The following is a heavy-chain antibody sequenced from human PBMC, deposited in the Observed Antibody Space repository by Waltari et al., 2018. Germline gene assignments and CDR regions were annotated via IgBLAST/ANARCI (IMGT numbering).Heavy chain of an antibody. J-gene: IGHJ4*02. V-gene: IGHV4-39*01. CDR3: ARGVTMIVGSFDY. CDR1: GGSISSSSYY. Sequence: QLQLQESGPGLVKPSETLSLTCTVSGGSISSSSYYWGWLRQPPGKGLEWIGSIYYSGSTYYNPSLKSRVTISVDTSKNQFSLKLSSVTAADTAVYYCARGVTMIVGSFDYWGQGTLVTVSS. D-gene: IGHD3-22*01. CDR2: IYYSGST.